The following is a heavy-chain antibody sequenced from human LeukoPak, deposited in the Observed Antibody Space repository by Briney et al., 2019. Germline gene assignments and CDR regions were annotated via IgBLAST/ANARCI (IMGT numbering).Heavy chain of an antibody. Sequence: GGSLRLSCAASGFSFSIYDMYWVRQAPGKGLEWVAFIRYDGSNKYYADSVKGRFTISRDNSKNTLYLQMNSLRAEDTAVYYCAKDTDGSGSFDYWGQGTLVAVSS. CDR1: GFSFSIYD. J-gene: IGHJ4*02. CDR3: AKDTDGSGSFDY. V-gene: IGHV3-30*02. D-gene: IGHD3-10*01. CDR2: IRYDGSNK.